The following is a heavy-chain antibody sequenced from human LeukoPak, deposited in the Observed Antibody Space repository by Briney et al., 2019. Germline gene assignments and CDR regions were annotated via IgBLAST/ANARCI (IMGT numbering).Heavy chain of an antibody. V-gene: IGHV4-34*01. Sequence: SETLSLTCAVYGGSFSGHYWSWIRQPPGKGLEWIGEINHSGSTYYNPSLKSRVTISVDTSKNQFSLKLSSVTAADTAVYYCARRVEQWLVQDYWGQGTLVTVSS. D-gene: IGHD6-19*01. CDR3: ARRVEQWLVQDY. J-gene: IGHJ4*02. CDR1: GGSFSGHY. CDR2: INHSGST.